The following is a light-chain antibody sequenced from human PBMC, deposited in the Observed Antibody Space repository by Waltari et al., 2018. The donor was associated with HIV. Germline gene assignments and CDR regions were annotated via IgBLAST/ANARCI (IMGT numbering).Light chain of an antibody. Sequence: DIQMTQSPYSLSASVGGRVTITCRASQDIRNFLAWFQQKPGKAPQSLIYAASSLQSGVPSNFSGSGSGTDFTLTISSLQPEDFATYYCQQYNSYPFTFGPGTKVDIK. CDR2: AAS. CDR3: QQYNSYPFT. V-gene: IGKV1-16*02. J-gene: IGKJ3*01. CDR1: QDIRNF.